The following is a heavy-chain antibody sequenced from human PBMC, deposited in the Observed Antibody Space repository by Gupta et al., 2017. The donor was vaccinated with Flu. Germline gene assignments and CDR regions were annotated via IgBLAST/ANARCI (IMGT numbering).Heavy chain of an antibody. Sequence: TGYYMHWVRQAPGQGLEWMGWINPNSGGTNYAQKFQGRVTMTRDTSISTAYMELSRLRSDDTAVYYCARGGRSTDYGMDVWGQGTTVTVSS. CDR3: ARGGRSTDYGMDV. CDR1: TGYY. CDR2: INPNSGGT. J-gene: IGHJ6*02. V-gene: IGHV1-2*02. D-gene: IGHD3-16*01.